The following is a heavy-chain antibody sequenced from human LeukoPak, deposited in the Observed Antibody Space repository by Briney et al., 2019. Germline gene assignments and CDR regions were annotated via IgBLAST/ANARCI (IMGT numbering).Heavy chain of an antibody. CDR2: FDPEDDET. D-gene: IGHD4-17*01. CDR1: GNTLTEVS. CDR3: ATDIPGDEGVGVGY. Sequence: ATVKVSCKVSGNTLTEVSIHWVRQTPGTGLEWMGGFDPEDDETLYAQKFQGRVTMTEDKSTGTAYMELTSLRSDDTAVYYCATDIPGDEGVGVGYWGQGTLVTVSS. V-gene: IGHV1-24*01. J-gene: IGHJ4*02.